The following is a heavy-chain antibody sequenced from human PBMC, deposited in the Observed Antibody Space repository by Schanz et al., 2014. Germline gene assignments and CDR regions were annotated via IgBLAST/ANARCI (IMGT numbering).Heavy chain of an antibody. Sequence: EVQLLESGGGLVQPGGSLRLSCEASGFSFGNYGMSWVRQAPGKGLEWVAGFDAHDGRAYYADSAKRRFTISRDNSKSTLYVEMNSLRVEDTAVYYCANTLFPGGTQTFDSWGQGTLVTVSS. D-gene: IGHD2-8*02. V-gene: IGHV3-23*01. CDR3: ANTLFPGGTQTFDS. J-gene: IGHJ4*02. CDR1: GFSFGNYG. CDR2: FDAHDGRA.